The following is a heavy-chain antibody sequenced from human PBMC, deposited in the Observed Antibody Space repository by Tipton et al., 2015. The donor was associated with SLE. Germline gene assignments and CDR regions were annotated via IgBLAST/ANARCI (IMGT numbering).Heavy chain of an antibody. CDR2: IYTSGST. CDR3: AALIAVAGTRLGDY. CDR1: GGSISSGSYY. D-gene: IGHD6-19*01. J-gene: IGHJ4*02. V-gene: IGHV4-61*09. Sequence: TLSLTCTVSGGSISSGSYYWSWIRQPAGKGLEWIGHIYTSGSTNYNPSLKSRVTISVDTSKNQFSLKLSSVTAADTAVYYCAALIAVAGTRLGDYWGQGTLVTVSS.